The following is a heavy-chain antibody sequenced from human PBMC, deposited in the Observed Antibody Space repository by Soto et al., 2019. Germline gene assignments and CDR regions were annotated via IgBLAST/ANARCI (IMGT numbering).Heavy chain of an antibody. CDR1: GCKIISYA. J-gene: IGHJ5*02. D-gene: IGHD3-22*01. CDR2: ISGSGGST. V-gene: IGHV3-23*01. CDR3: AKAPDSSGPNWFDP. Sequence: GGSQRLCCAVSGCKIISYAMSWVRKTPGKGLEWVSAISGSGGSTYYADSVKGRFTISRDNSKNTLYLQMNSLRAEDTAVYYCAKAPDSSGPNWFDPWGQGTLVTVSS.